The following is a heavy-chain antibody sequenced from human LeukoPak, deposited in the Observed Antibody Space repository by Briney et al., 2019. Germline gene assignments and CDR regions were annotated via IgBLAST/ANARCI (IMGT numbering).Heavy chain of an antibody. CDR2: ISSSGSAT. Sequence: PGGSLRLSCAASGFTFSDHYMSWIRQTPVKGLEWVAYISSSGSATHYADSVKGRFTISRDNAKNSLYLQTNSLRAEDTAVYYCARVYSGYDTDAFDIWGQGTMVTVSS. CDR1: GFTFSDHY. D-gene: IGHD5-12*01. V-gene: IGHV3-11*01. J-gene: IGHJ3*02. CDR3: ARVYSGYDTDAFDI.